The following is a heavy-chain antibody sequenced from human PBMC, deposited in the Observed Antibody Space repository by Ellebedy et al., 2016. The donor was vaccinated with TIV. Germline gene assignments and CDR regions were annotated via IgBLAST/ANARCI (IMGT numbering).Heavy chain of an antibody. V-gene: IGHV3-74*01. Sequence: GESLKISCAASGFTFSTYWMHWVRQAPGKGLVWVSRISSDGSITSYADSVKGRFTISRDNAKNTLYLQMNSLRAEDTAVYYCARVEGIVVVNLDYWGQGTLVTVSS. D-gene: IGHD3-22*01. CDR2: ISSDGSIT. J-gene: IGHJ4*02. CDR3: ARVEGIVVVNLDY. CDR1: GFTFSTYW.